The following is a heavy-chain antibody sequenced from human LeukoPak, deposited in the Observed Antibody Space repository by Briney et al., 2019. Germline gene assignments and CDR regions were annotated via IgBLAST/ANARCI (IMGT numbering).Heavy chain of an antibody. Sequence: SETLSLTCTVSGGSISSYYWSWIRQPPGKGLEWIGYIYYSGSTNYNPSLKSRVTISVDTSKNQFSLKLSSVTAADTAVYYCARVGPPRSDYDSGGYWYYYYGMDVWGQGTTVTVSS. J-gene: IGHJ6*02. CDR2: IYYSGST. V-gene: IGHV4-59*01. CDR1: GGSISSYY. D-gene: IGHD3-22*01. CDR3: ARVGPPRSDYDSGGYWYYYYGMDV.